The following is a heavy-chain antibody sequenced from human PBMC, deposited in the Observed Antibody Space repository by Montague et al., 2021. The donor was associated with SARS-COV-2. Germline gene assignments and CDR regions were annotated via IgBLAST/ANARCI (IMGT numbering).Heavy chain of an antibody. V-gene: IGHV4-4*07. CDR1: GGSISNYY. Sequence: SETLSLTCTVSGGSISNYYWSWIRQPAGKGLEWIGRIYASGNTNYNPSLKSRVTMSVDTSKNQFSLKLSSVTAADTAVYYCATLPLSITIFGVVQGYYFDDWGQGTLVTVSS. CDR3: ATLPLSITIFGVVQGYYFDD. J-gene: IGHJ4*02. CDR2: IYASGNT. D-gene: IGHD3-3*01.